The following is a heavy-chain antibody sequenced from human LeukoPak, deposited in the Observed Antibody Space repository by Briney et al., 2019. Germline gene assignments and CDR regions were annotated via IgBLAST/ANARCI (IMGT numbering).Heavy chain of an antibody. CDR1: GGSISSYY. CDR2: IYYSGST. D-gene: IGHD3-22*01. V-gene: IGHV4-59*01. Sequence: PSETLSLTCSVSGGSISSYYWSWIRQPPGKGLEWIGYIYYSGSTNYNPSLKSRVTISVDTSKNQFSLKLSSVTAADTAVYYCARGAYYDSSGYYYWVFDYWGQGTLVTVSS. CDR3: ARGAYYDSSGYYYWVFDY. J-gene: IGHJ4*02.